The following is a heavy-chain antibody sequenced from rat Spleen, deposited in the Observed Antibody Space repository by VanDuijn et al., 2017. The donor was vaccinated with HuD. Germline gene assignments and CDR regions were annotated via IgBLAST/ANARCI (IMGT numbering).Heavy chain of an antibody. CDR2: LSYDGGGT. Sequence: EVQLVESGGGLVQPGRSLKLSCAASGFIFSDYFMAWIRQTPTKGLEWVASLSYDGGGTYYRDSVKGRFTVSRDNAKSTLYLQMNSLRSEDTATYYCSTENYWFAYWGQGTLVTVSS. CDR1: GFIFSDYF. CDR3: STENYWFAY. D-gene: IGHD1-10*01. V-gene: IGHV5-20*01. J-gene: IGHJ3*01.